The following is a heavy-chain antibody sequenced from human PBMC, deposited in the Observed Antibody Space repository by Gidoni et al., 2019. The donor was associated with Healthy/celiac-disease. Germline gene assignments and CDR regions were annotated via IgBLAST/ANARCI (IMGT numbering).Heavy chain of an antibody. J-gene: IGHJ4*02. CDR1: GFTFSNAW. CDR2: IKSKTDGGTT. D-gene: IGHD6-13*01. Sequence: EVQLVESGGGLVKPGGSLRLSCADSGFTFSNAWMSWVRQAPGKGLEWVGRIKSKTDGGTTDYAAPVKGRFTISRDDSKNTLYLQMNSLKTEDTAVYYCTTLTGYSSSWYPVKDYWGQGTLVTVSS. V-gene: IGHV3-15*01. CDR3: TTLTGYSSSWYPVKDY.